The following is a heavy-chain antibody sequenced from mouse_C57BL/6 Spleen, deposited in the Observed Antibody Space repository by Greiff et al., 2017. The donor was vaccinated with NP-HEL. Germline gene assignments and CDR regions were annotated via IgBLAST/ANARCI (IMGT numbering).Heavy chain of an antibody. D-gene: IGHD1-1*01. CDR3: ARNYGSSYVGYYFDY. Sequence: QVQLQQSGAELVKPGASVKLSCKASGYTFTSYWMHWVKQRPGRGLEWIGRIDPNSGGTKYNEKFKSKATLTVDKPSSTAYMQLSSLTSEDSAVYYCARNYGSSYVGYYFDYWGQGTTLTVSS. CDR2: IDPNSGGT. CDR1: GYTFTSYW. J-gene: IGHJ2*01. V-gene: IGHV1-72*01.